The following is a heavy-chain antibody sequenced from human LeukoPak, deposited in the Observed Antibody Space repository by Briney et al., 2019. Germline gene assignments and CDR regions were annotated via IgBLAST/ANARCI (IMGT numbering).Heavy chain of an antibody. CDR1: GYTFTGYY. CDR2: INPNSGGT. CDR3: ARREGATPPYYYYGMDV. Sequence: GASVKVSCKASGYTFTGYYMHWVRQAPGQGLEWMGWINPNSGGTNYAQKFQGRVTMTRDTSISTAYMELSRLRSDDTAVYYCARREGATPPYYYYGMDVWGQGTTVTVSS. D-gene: IGHD1-26*01. J-gene: IGHJ6*02. V-gene: IGHV1-2*02.